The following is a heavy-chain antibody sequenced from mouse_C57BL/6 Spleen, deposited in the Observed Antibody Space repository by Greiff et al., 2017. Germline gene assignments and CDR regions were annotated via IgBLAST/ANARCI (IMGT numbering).Heavy chain of an antibody. CDR3: TRGGRDYLDY. V-gene: IGHV5-9-1*02. D-gene: IGHD3-3*01. CDR1: GFTFSSYA. Sequence: EVKLQESGGDLVKPGGSLKLSCAASGFTFSSYAMSWVRQTPEKRLEWVAYISSGGDYIYYADTVKGRFTISRDNARNTLYLQMSSLKSEDTAMYYCTRGGRDYLDYWGQGTTLTVSS. J-gene: IGHJ2*01. CDR2: ISSGGDYI.